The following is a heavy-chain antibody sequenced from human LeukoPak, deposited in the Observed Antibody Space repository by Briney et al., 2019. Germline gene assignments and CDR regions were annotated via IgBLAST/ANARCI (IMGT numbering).Heavy chain of an antibody. V-gene: IGHV1-18*01. J-gene: IGHJ4*02. Sequence: GASVKVSCKASGYTFTNYYIHWVRQAPGQGLEWMGWISAYNGNTNYAQKLQGRVTMTTDTSTSTAYMELRSLRSDDTAVYYCARDSGAGIVATDSDYWGQGTLVTVSS. D-gene: IGHD5-12*01. CDR3: ARDSGAGIVATDSDY. CDR2: ISAYNGNT. CDR1: GYTFTNYY.